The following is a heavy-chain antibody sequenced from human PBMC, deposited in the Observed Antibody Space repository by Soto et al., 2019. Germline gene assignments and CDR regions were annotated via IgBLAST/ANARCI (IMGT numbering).Heavy chain of an antibody. CDR1: GFTFCSYS. D-gene: IGHD1-7*01. V-gene: IGHV3-23*01. CDR3: AQGIQVNCNYDAFHV. J-gene: IGHJ3*01. Sequence: EVKLLESGGGLVQPGGSLRLSCAASGFTFCSYSMSWVRQAPGKGLEWVSHITASGGTTYYAASVKGRFTISRDSSRNTLYLPMNSLRAEDTALYYCAQGIQVNCNYDAFHVCGQGTMVTVSS. CDR2: ITASGGTT.